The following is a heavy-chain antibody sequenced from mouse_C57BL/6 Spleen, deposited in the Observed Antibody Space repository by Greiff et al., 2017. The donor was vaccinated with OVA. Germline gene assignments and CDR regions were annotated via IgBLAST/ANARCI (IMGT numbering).Heavy chain of an antibody. D-gene: IGHD1-1*01. CDR2: INSDGGST. V-gene: IGHV5-2*03. Sequence: EVKLVESGGGLVQPGESLKLSCESNEYEFPSHDMPWVRKTPEKRLELVAAINSDGGSTYYPDTMERRFIISRDNTEKTLYLQMSSLRSEDTALYYCARGYNGSSPFAYWGQGTLVTVSA. J-gene: IGHJ3*01. CDR1: EYEFPSHD. CDR3: ARGYNGSSPFAY.